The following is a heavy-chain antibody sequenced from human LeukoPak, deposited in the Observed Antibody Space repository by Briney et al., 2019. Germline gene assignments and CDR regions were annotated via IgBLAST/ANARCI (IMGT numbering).Heavy chain of an antibody. CDR3: AKDAARGIAHNFDY. CDR2: ISYDGSNK. D-gene: IGHD6-13*01. CDR1: GGSISSSSYY. J-gene: IGHJ4*02. Sequence: LSLTCTVSGGSISSSSYYWGWVRQAPGKGLEWVAVISYDGSNKYYADSVKGRFTISRDNSKNTLYLQMNSLRAEDTAVYYCAKDAARGIAHNFDYWGQGTLVTVSS. V-gene: IGHV3-30*18.